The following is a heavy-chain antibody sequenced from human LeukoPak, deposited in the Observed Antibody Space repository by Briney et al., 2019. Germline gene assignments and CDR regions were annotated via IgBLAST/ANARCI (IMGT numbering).Heavy chain of an antibody. CDR3: ARGRVSSSTWYSTYYYFFYMDF. D-gene: IGHD4-11*01. CDR1: GGSFSDYS. V-gene: IGHV4-59*01. CDR2: VDHTGST. Sequence: SETLSLTCAVYGGSFSDYSWSWIRQPPGKGLEWIGYVDHTGSTKFNPSLNGRVSISRDTSNNFFSLRLRSVTAADTAVYFCARGRVSSSTWYSTYYYFFYMDFWGKGTTVTVSS. J-gene: IGHJ6*03.